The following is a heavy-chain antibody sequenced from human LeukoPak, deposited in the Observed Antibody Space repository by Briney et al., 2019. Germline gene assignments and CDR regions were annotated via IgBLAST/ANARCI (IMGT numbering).Heavy chain of an antibody. D-gene: IGHD6-19*01. V-gene: IGHV3-23*01. CDR1: GFTFSSYA. Sequence: GWSLRLSCAASGFTFSSYAMSWVRQAPGKGLEWVSAISGSGGSTYYADSVKGRFTISRDNSKNTLYLQMNSLRAEDTAIYYCAKTTVGYSSGRYPGWPADSWGQGAPVIVSS. CDR2: ISGSGGST. J-gene: IGHJ4*02. CDR3: AKTTVGYSSGRYPGWPADS.